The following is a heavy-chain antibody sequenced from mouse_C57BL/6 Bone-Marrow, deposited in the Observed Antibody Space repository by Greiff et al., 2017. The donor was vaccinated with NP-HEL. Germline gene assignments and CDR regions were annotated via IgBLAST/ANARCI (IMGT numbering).Heavy chain of an antibody. J-gene: IGHJ3*01. CDR3: TGPYYYGSTSWFAY. V-gene: IGHV6-3*01. Sequence: EVQLQQSGGGLVQPGGSMKLSCVASGFTFSNYWMNWVRQSPEKGLEWVAQIRLKSDNYATHYAESVKGRFTISRDDSKSSVYLQMNNLRAEDTGIYYCTGPYYYGSTSWFAYWGQGTLVTVSA. CDR2: IRLKSDNYAT. CDR1: GFTFSNYW. D-gene: IGHD1-1*01.